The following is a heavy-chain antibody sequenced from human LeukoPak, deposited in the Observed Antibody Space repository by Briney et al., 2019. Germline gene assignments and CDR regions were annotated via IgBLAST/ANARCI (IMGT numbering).Heavy chain of an antibody. V-gene: IGHV3-30*18. D-gene: IGHD6-13*01. CDR1: GFTFNTYA. Sequence: PGGSLRLSCEASGFTFNTYAMHWVRQPPGKVLEWVALISYDGSDKIYTDSVKGRFTISRDNSESTLYLQMDSLRGDDAAVYYCAKAVGRISWSFDYWGQGALVTVSS. CDR2: ISYDGSDK. CDR3: AKAVGRISWSFDY. J-gene: IGHJ4*02.